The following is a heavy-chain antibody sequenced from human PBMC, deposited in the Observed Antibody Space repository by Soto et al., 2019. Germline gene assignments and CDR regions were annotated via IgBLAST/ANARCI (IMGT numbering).Heavy chain of an antibody. Sequence: QVQLQESGPGLLKPSQTLSLTCTVSGGSISSDDDSWSWIRQAPGKGLEWIGYIFYSAAAYYNPSLRRRSTISADTSKNKFSLKMYAVTAADTAVYYCARYSTGSSGALDYWGQGTLVTVSS. D-gene: IGHD3-9*01. V-gene: IGHV4-30-4*01. CDR3: ARYSTGSSGALDY. CDR2: IFYSAAA. J-gene: IGHJ4*02. CDR1: GGSISSDDDS.